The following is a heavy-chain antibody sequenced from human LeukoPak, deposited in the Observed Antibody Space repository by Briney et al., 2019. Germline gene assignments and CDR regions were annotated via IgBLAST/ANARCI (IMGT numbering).Heavy chain of an antibody. CDR1: AGSISSYY. Sequence: PSETLSLTCTASAGSISSYYWSWLPQPPGKGLQRIGHIYYSGSTNYNPSLKRRPTISVDTSKGQFSLKLSSVPAADTAVYYCAREAGDSSSHLDYWGREPWSSSPQ. D-gene: IGHD6-6*01. J-gene: IGHJ4*02. V-gene: IGHV4-59*01. CDR3: AREAGDSSSHLDY. CDR2: IYYSGST.